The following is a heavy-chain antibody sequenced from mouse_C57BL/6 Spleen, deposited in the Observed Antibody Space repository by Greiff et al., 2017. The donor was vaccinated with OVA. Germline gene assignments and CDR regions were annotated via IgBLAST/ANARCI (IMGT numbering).Heavy chain of an antibody. J-gene: IGHJ4*01. D-gene: IGHD2-4*01. CDR1: GYTFTSYW. Sequence: QVHVKQPGAELVMPGASVKLSCKASGYTFTSYWMHWVKQRPGQGLEWIGEIDPSDSYTNYNQKFKGKSTLTVDKSSSTAYMQLSSLTSEDSAVYYCARGIYYDYDRSMDYWGQGTSVTVAS. CDR3: ARGIYYDYDRSMDY. CDR2: IDPSDSYT. V-gene: IGHV1-69*01.